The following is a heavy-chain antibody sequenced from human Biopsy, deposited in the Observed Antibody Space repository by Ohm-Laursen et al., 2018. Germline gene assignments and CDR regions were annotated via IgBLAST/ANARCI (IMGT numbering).Heavy chain of an antibody. Sequence: SLRLSCTASGFIFKSYGMHWVRQAPGKGLEWVALIWYDGSDQYYADSVKGRFTISRDNSKNTVYLQMNSLRAEDTAVYYCARDRREHYQFDHWGQGTRVTVS. D-gene: IGHD1-26*01. CDR2: IWYDGSDQ. CDR1: GFIFKSYG. J-gene: IGHJ4*02. CDR3: ARDRREHYQFDH. V-gene: IGHV3-33*01.